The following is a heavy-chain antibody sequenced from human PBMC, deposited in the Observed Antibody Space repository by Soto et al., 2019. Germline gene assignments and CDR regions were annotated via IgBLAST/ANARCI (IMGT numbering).Heavy chain of an antibody. Sequence: ASVKVSCKASGYTFTGYYMHWVRQAPGQGLEWMGWINPNSGGTNYAQKFQGWVTMTRDTSISTAYMELSRLRSDDTAVYYCAREAYGYVWGSYRLNWFDPWGQGTLVTVSS. CDR3: AREAYGYVWGSYRLNWFDP. J-gene: IGHJ5*02. CDR2: INPNSGGT. D-gene: IGHD3-16*02. CDR1: GYTFTGYY. V-gene: IGHV1-2*04.